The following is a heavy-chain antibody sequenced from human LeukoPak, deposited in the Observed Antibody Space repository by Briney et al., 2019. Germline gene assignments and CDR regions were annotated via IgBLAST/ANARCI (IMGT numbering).Heavy chain of an antibody. D-gene: IGHD1-26*01. CDR3: ATNAWEKLHQ. J-gene: IGHJ4*02. V-gene: IGHV3-7*01. Sequence: PGGSLRLSCGASGFTFSDYWMSWVRQAPGKGLEWVANIKNDGSETYYVVSVKGRFTISKDNAKNSLFLDMNSLRVEDTGVYYCATNAWEKLHQWGQGTVVTVSS. CDR2: IKNDGSET. CDR1: GFTFSDYW.